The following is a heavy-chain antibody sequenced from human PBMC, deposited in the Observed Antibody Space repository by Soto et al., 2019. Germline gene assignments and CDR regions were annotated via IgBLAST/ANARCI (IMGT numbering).Heavy chain of an antibody. V-gene: IGHV4-39*01. D-gene: IGHD6-13*01. CDR3: ARRGRIAAADDYYYYGMDV. CDR2: IYYSGST. J-gene: IGHJ6*02. CDR1: GGSISSSSYY. Sequence: SETLSLTCTVSGGSISSSSYYWGWIRQPPGKGLEWIGSIYYSGSTYYNPSLKSRVTISVDTSKNQFSLKLSSVTAADTAVYYCARRGRIAAADDYYYYGMDVWGQGTTVTVSS.